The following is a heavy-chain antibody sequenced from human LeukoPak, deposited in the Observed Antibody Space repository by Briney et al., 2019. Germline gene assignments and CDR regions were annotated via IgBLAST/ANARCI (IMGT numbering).Heavy chain of an antibody. CDR2: IKQDGSEK. Sequence: GGSLRLSCAASGFTFSSYWMSWVRRAPGKGLEWAANIKQDGSEKYYVDSVRGRFTISRDNAKNSLYLQMNSLRAEDTAVYYCASGEVGATLFDYWGQGTLVTVSS. J-gene: IGHJ4*02. D-gene: IGHD1-26*01. V-gene: IGHV3-7*01. CDR1: GFTFSSYW. CDR3: ASGEVGATLFDY.